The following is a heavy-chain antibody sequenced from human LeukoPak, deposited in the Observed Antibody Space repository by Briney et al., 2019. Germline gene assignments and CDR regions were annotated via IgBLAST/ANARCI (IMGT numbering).Heavy chain of an antibody. Sequence: GGSLRLSCAASGFTFSSYAMSWVRQAPGKGLEWVSAISGSGGSTYYADSVKGRFTISRDNSKNTLYLQMNSLRAEDTAVYYCAKVTYYYDSSGYFYFDYWGQGTLVTVSS. J-gene: IGHJ4*02. D-gene: IGHD3-22*01. CDR3: AKVTYYYDSSGYFYFDY. CDR1: GFTFSSYA. CDR2: ISGSGGST. V-gene: IGHV3-23*01.